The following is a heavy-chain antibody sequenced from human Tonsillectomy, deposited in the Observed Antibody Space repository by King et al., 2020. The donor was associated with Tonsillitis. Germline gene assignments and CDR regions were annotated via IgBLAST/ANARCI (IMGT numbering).Heavy chain of an antibody. J-gene: IGHJ4*02. CDR3: AREYCTGTTCYWFDY. D-gene: IGHD2-2*01. V-gene: IGHV4-59*11. CDR1: GDSISSHY. Sequence: VQLQESGPGLVKPSETLSLTCSVSGDSISSHYWTWIRQSPGKGLEWVGYIYYSGSTNYNPPLKSRVTISLDTSKNQFSLKLTSVTAADTAMYYCAREYCTGTTCYWFDYWGQGTLVTVSS. CDR2: IYYSGST.